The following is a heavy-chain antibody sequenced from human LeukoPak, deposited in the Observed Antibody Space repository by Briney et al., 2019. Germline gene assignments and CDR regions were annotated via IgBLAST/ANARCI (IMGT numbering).Heavy chain of an antibody. CDR1: GFTFSSYW. D-gene: IGHD2-15*01. V-gene: IGHV3-7*01. Sequence: PGGSLRLSCAASGFTFSSYWMSWVRQAPGKGLEWVANIKEDGSEKYYVDSVKGRFTISRDNAKNSLYLQMNRLRAEDTAVYYCAGGQWQWWSPWGQGTLVTVSS. J-gene: IGHJ4*02. CDR3: AGGQWQWWSP. CDR2: IKEDGSEK.